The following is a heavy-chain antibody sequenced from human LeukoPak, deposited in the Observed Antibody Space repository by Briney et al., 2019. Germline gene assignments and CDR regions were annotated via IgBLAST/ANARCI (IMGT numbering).Heavy chain of an antibody. D-gene: IGHD6-6*01. CDR1: GFTFDDYT. CDR3: VKSGQSEWDSIAARPQPDYYYYYMDV. J-gene: IGHJ6*03. Sequence: GGSLRLSCAASGFTFDDYTMHWVRQAPGKGLEWVSLISWDGGSTYYADSVKGRFTISRDNSKNSLYLQMNSLRTEDTALYYCVKSGQSEWDSIAARPQPDYYYYYMDVWGKGTTVTVS. CDR2: ISWDGGST. V-gene: IGHV3-43*01.